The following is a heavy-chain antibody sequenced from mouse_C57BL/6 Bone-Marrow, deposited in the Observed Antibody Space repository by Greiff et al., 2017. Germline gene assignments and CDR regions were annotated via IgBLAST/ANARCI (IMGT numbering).Heavy chain of an antibody. Sequence: VQLQQPGAELVRPGSSVKLSCKASGYTFTSYWMDWVKQRPGQGLEWIGNIYPSDSETHYNQKFKDKATLTVDKSSSTAYMQLSSLTSEDSAVYYCAIPTYYYGSSYDYYAMDYWGQGTSVTVSS. V-gene: IGHV1-61*01. J-gene: IGHJ4*01. CDR2: IYPSDSET. CDR1: GYTFTSYW. CDR3: AIPTYYYGSSYDYYAMDY. D-gene: IGHD1-1*01.